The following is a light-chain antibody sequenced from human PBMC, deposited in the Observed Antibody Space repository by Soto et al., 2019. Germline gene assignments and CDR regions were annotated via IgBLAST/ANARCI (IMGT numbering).Light chain of an antibody. V-gene: IGLV2-14*01. Sequence: QSVLTQPASVSGSPGQSITISCTGTSSDVGGYNYVSWYQQHPGKAPKLMIYDVSNRPSGVSNRFSGSKSGNTASLTISGLQAEDEADYYCSSDTSSTTHVVFGGGTKLTVL. CDR2: DVS. CDR1: SSDVGGYNY. J-gene: IGLJ2*01. CDR3: SSDTSSTTHVV.